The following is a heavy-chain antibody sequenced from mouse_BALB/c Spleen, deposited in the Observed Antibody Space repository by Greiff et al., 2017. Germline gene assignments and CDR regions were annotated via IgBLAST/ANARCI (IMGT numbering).Heavy chain of an antibody. Sequence: VQRVESGPGLVAPSQSLSITCTVSGFSLSRYSVHWVRQPPGKGLEWLGMIWGGGSTDYNSALKSRLSISKDNSKSQVFLKMNSLQTDDTAMYYCARVGYGKETWFAYWGQGTLVTVSA. J-gene: IGHJ3*01. D-gene: IGHD2-10*02. CDR3: ARVGYGKETWFAY. V-gene: IGHV2-6-4*01. CDR2: IWGGGST. CDR1: GFSLSRYS.